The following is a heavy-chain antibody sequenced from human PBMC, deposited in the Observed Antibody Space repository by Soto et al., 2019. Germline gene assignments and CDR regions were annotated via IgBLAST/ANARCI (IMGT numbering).Heavy chain of an antibody. D-gene: IGHD6-13*01. Sequence: PGGSLRLSCVASGLTVSHNYMAWVRQAPEMGLEWVSILYTEGTTYYADSVKGRFTISRDSSKNTLFLQMNSLRAGDTAVYYCGRWNWQQLAFDYWGQGTLVTVSS. V-gene: IGHV3-53*01. CDR3: GRWNWQQLAFDY. CDR2: LYTEGTT. CDR1: GLTVSHNY. J-gene: IGHJ4*02.